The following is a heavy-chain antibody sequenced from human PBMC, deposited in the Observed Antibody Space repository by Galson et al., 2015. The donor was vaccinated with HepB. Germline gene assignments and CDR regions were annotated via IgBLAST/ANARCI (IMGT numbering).Heavy chain of an antibody. J-gene: IGHJ6*02. CDR1: GYSFTSYW. CDR2: IYPGDSDT. Sequence: QSGAEVKKPGESLKISCKGSGYSFTSYWIGWVRQMPGKGLEWMGIIYPGDSDTRYSPSFQGQVTISADKSISTAYLQWSSLKASDTAMYYCARAYPRYYYDSLKRSTPHYYGMDVWGQGTTVTVSS. D-gene: IGHD3-22*01. V-gene: IGHV5-51*03. CDR3: ARAYPRYYYDSLKRSTPHYYGMDV.